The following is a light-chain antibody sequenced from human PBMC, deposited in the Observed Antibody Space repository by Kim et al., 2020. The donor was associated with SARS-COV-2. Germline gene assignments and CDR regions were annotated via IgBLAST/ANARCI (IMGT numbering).Light chain of an antibody. CDR3: QQYNSDSKT. CDR2: DAS. V-gene: IGKV1-5*01. J-gene: IGKJ1*01. Sequence: ASVGDRVTITCRVSQSISSWLAWYQQRPGKAPQLLIYDASSLESGVASRFSGSGSGTEFTLTISSLQPDDFATYYCQQYNSDSKTFGQGTKVDIK. CDR1: QSISSW.